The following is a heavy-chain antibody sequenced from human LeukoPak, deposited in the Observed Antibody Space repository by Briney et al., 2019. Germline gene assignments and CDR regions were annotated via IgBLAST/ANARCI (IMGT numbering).Heavy chain of an antibody. J-gene: IGHJ4*02. CDR3: AKDSNSGYVPVGPDY. CDR2: VRYDESNE. D-gene: IGHD5-12*01. CDR1: GFVFSNYG. Sequence: PGGSLRLSCQTSGFVFSNYGMHWVRQAPGKGLEWVAFVRYDESNEYYADSVKGRFTISRDNSRNTLYLQMNSLRAEDTGVYSCAKDSNSGYVPVGPDYWGLGTLVTVSS. V-gene: IGHV3-30*02.